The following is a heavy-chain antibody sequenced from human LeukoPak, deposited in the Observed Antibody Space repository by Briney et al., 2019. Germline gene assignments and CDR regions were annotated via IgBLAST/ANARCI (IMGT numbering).Heavy chain of an antibody. CDR2: ISYDGGNK. CDR1: GFTFSSYG. CDR3: AKDLRGGYYYDNSGYFDF. J-gene: IGHJ4*02. Sequence: SLRLSCAASGFTFSSYGMHWVRQAPGKGLEWVAVISYDGGNKYYADSVKGRFTISRDNSKNPLYLQMNSLRPEDTALYYCAKDLRGGYYYDNSGYFDFWGQGTLVTVHS. D-gene: IGHD3-22*01. V-gene: IGHV3-30*18.